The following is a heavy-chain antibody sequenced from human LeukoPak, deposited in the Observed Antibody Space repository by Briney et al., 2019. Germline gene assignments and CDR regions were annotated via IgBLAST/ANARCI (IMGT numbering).Heavy chain of an antibody. CDR1: GFTFSSYG. CDR3: ARDLLLYMGYSSSWWYNWFDP. V-gene: IGHV3-30*03. Sequence: GGSLRLSCAASGFTFSSYGMHWVRQAPGKGLEWVAVISYDGSNKYYADSVKGRFTISRDNSKNTLYLQMNSLRAEDTAVYYCARDLLLYMGYSSSWWYNWFDPWGQGTLVTVSS. J-gene: IGHJ5*02. CDR2: ISYDGSNK. D-gene: IGHD6-13*01.